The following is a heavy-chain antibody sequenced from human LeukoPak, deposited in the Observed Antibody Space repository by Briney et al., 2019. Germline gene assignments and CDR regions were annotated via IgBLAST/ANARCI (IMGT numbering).Heavy chain of an antibody. CDR3: AGWGVDYGGKFDYLDY. CDR1: GGSISSTVW. CDR2: IFHYGTT. V-gene: IGHV4-4*02. J-gene: IGHJ4*02. D-gene: IGHD4-23*01. Sequence: SETLSLTCAVSGGSISSTVWWSWVRQPPGKGLEWIGDIFHYGTTNYNPSLKSRLTMSVDTSTNQFSLKLNSVTAADTAVYYCAGWGVDYGGKFDYLDYWGQGMLVTASS.